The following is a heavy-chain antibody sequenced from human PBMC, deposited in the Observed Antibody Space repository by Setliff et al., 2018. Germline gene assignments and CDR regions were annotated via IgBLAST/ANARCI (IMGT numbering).Heavy chain of an antibody. CDR3: ARGGMAAAGRKGVFEH. CDR2: ISSYNDVT. D-gene: IGHD6-13*01. CDR1: GHIFSSYG. V-gene: IGHV1-18*01. J-gene: IGHJ4*02. Sequence: ASVKVSCKASGHIFSSYGISWVRQAPGQGLEWRGWISSYNDVTNYEQRFQGRVTMTTDTSARKVYMEVNILRSDDTAMYYCARGGMAAAGRKGVFEHWGQGTLVTVSS.